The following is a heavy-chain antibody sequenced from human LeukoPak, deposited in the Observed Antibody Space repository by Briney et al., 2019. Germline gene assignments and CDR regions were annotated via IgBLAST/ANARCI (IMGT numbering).Heavy chain of an antibody. CDR3: ATDLRRGNYEWLVLR. Sequence: ASVKVSCKVSGYTLPELSMHWVRHAPGKGLEWMGGFDPEDGETIYAQKFQGRVTMTEDTSTDTAYMELSSLRSEDTAVYYCATDLRRGNYEWLVLRWGQGTLVTVSS. D-gene: IGHD6-19*01. V-gene: IGHV1-24*01. CDR2: FDPEDGET. CDR1: GYTLPELS. J-gene: IGHJ4*02.